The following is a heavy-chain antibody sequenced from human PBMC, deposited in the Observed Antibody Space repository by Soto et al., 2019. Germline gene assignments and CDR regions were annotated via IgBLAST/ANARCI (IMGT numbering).Heavy chain of an antibody. Sequence: QIQLVQSGGKVKKPGASVEVSCKASGYMFTSYGISWVRQAPGQGLEWMEGISAYNGNKKYAQKFKGRVTMTTDTSTSTVSMELQNLRSDDTAIYYCARTGGGMAARPLDYWGQGTLVTVSS. J-gene: IGHJ4*02. D-gene: IGHD6-6*01. CDR2: ISAYNGNK. V-gene: IGHV1-18*04. CDR1: GYMFTSYG. CDR3: ARTGGGMAARPLDY.